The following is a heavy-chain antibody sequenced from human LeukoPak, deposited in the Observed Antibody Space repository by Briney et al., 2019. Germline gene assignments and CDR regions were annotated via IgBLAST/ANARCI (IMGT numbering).Heavy chain of an antibody. J-gene: IGHJ3*02. V-gene: IGHV3-30*04. CDR3: ARDFGGAFDI. CDR2: ISYDGSNK. CDR1: GFTISSYA. D-gene: IGHD4-23*01. Sequence: QTGVTLRLSCAAAGFTISSYAMHWLRPAQGNGLEWVAVISYDGSNKYYADSVKGRFTISRDNSKNTLYLQMNSLRAEDTAEYYCARDFGGAFDIGGQGTMVTVSS.